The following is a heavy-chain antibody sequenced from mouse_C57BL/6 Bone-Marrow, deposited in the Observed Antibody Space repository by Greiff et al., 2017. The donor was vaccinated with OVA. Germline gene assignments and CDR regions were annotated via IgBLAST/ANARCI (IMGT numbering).Heavy chain of an antibody. Sequence: EVKLVESGGGLVQPGGSLSLSCAASGFTFTDYYMSWVRQPPGKALEWLGFIRNKANGYTTEYSASVKGRFTISRDNSQSILYLQMHALRAEDSATYYCARLVAWFAYWGQGTLVTVSA. CDR3: ARLVAWFAY. J-gene: IGHJ3*01. V-gene: IGHV7-3*01. CDR2: IRNKANGYTT. D-gene: IGHD1-3*01. CDR1: GFTFTDYY.